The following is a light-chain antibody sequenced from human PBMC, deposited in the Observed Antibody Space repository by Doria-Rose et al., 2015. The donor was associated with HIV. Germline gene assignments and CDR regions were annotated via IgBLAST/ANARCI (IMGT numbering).Light chain of an antibody. CDR1: SSNIGAGFD. Sequence: QTVVTQEPSVSGAPGQRVAISCTGSSSNIGAGFDVNWYQQFPGTAPKLLTHGNTNRPSGFPDRFSGSKSGTSASLAISGLRAEDEADYYCQSYDSRLSVYVFGTGTKVTVL. CDR2: GNT. V-gene: IGLV1-40*01. J-gene: IGLJ1*01. CDR3: QSYDSRLSVYV.